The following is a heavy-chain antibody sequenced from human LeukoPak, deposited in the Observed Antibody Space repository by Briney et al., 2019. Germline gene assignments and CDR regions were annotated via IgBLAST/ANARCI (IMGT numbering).Heavy chain of an antibody. V-gene: IGHV4-59*12. D-gene: IGHD5-24*01. CDR3: ARNRDGYNSFDY. CDR1: GGSISSYY. CDR2: IYYSGST. J-gene: IGHJ4*02. Sequence: SETLSLTCTVSGGSISSYYWSWIRQPPGKGLEWIGYIYYSGSTNYNPSLKSRVTISVDASKNQFSLKLSSVTAADTAVYYCARNRDGYNSFDYWGQGTLVTVSS.